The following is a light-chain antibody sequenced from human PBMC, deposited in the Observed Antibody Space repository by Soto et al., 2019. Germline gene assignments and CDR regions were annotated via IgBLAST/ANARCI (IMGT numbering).Light chain of an antibody. J-gene: IGLJ2*01. CDR3: QTWGTGIHVV. V-gene: IGLV4-69*01. CDR2: LNSDGSH. CDR1: SGHSSYV. Sequence: QPVLTQSPSASASLGASVKLTCTLSSGHSSYVIAWHQQQPEKGPRYLMNLNSDGSHSKGDGIPDRFSGSSSGAERYLTIYSLQSEDEADYYCQTWGTGIHVVFGGGTKLTVL.